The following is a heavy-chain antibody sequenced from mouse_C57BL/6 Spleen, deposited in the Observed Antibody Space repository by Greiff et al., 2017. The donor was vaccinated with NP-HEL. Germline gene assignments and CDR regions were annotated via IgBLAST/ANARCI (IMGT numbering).Heavy chain of an antibody. Sequence: EVHLVESGGGLVQPGGSLKLSCAASGFTFSDYYMYWVRQTPEKRLEWVAYISNGGGSTYYPDTVKGRFTISRDNAKNTLYLQMSRLKSEDTAMYYCARQGRNYAMDYWGQGTSVTVSS. CDR1: GFTFSDYY. D-gene: IGHD3-3*01. V-gene: IGHV5-12*01. J-gene: IGHJ4*01. CDR2: ISNGGGST. CDR3: ARQGRNYAMDY.